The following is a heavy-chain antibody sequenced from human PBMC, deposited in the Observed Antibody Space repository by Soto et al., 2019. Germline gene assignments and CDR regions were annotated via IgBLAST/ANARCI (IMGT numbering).Heavy chain of an antibody. CDR2: IRSKAYGGTT. J-gene: IGHJ4*02. Sequence: PGGSLRLSCTASGFTFGDYAMSWFRQAPGKGLEWVGFIRSKAYGGTTEYDASVKGRFTISRGDSKSIAYLQMNSLKTEDTAVYYCTKSIAAAAPTRVGYWGQGTLVTVSS. CDR1: GFTFGDYA. D-gene: IGHD6-13*01. V-gene: IGHV3-49*03. CDR3: TKSIAAAAPTRVGY.